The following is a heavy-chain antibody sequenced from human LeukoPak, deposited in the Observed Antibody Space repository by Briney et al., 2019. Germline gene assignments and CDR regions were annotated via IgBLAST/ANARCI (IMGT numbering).Heavy chain of an antibody. CDR1: GDSVSSNSVA. D-gene: IGHD2/OR15-2a*01. Sequence: SQTLSLTCAVSGDSVSSNSVAWNWISQSPSRGLNWLGRTFYRSKWYNDYAVSVKSRITINPDTSKNQFSLQLSSVTPEDTAVYYCARGKYSAFDIWGQGTMVTVSS. J-gene: IGHJ3*02. V-gene: IGHV6-1*01. CDR3: ARGKYSAFDI. CDR2: TFYRSKWYN.